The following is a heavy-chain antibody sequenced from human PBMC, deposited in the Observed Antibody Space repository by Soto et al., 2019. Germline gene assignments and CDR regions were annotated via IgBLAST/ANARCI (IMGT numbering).Heavy chain of an antibody. J-gene: IGHJ4*02. D-gene: IGHD4-17*01. Sequence: GGSLRLSCAASGFTFSNYYMSWVRQAPGKGLEWVSDICSGGGKTYYADSVKGRFTISRDNAKNSLYLQMNSLRAEDTAVYYWATEYGRLDDWGQGALVSASA. CDR3: ATEYGRLDD. CDR1: GFTFSNYY. CDR2: ICSGGGKT. V-gene: IGHV3-11*01.